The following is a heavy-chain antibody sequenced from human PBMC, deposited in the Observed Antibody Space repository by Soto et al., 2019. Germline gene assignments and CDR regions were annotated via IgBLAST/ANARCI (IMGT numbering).Heavy chain of an antibody. D-gene: IGHD4-17*01. CDR3: ATMGTPVTGLYYFDY. J-gene: IGHJ4*02. Sequence: QVQLQESGPGLVKPSQTLSLTCTVSGGSISSGNYYWSWIRQPPGKGLEWIGFISYSGTTHYSASLRSRVCISVDTSKTQFSLDLSSVTAADTAVYYCATMGTPVTGLYYFDYWGQGTLVTVSP. V-gene: IGHV4-30-4*01. CDR2: ISYSGTT. CDR1: GGSISSGNYY.